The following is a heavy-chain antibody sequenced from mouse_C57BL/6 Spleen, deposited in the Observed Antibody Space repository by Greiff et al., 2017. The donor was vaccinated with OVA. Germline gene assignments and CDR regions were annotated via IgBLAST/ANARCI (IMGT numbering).Heavy chain of an antibody. CDR2: IRLKSDNYAT. CDR3: TDITTVDY. D-gene: IGHD1-1*01. Sequence: DVKLQESGGGLVQPGGSMKLSCVASGFTFSNYWMNWVRQSPEKGLEWVAQIRLKSDNYATNYAESVKGRFTISRDDSKSSVYLQMNNLRAEDTGIYYCTDITTVDYWGQGTTLTVSS. CDR1: GFTFSNYW. J-gene: IGHJ2*01. V-gene: IGHV6-3*01.